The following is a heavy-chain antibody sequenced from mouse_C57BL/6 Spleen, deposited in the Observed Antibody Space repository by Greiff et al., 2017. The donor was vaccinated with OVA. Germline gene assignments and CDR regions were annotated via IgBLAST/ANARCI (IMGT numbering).Heavy chain of an antibody. CDR2: ISYDGSN. J-gene: IGHJ1*03. CDR3: ARAGSSYYWYFDV. D-gene: IGHD1-1*01. CDR1: GYSITSGYY. Sequence: VQLKESGPGLVKPSQSLSLTCSVTGYSITSGYYWNWIRQFPGNKLEWMGYISYDGSNNYNPSLKNRISITRDTSKNQFFLKLNSVTTEDTATYYCARAGSSYYWYFDVWGTGTTVTVSS. V-gene: IGHV3-6*01.